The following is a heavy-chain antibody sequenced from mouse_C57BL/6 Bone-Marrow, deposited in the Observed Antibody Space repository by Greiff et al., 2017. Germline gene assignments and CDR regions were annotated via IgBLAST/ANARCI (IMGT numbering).Heavy chain of an antibody. Sequence: EVQRVESGGGLVKPGGSLKLSCAASGFTFSSYAMSWVRQTPEKRLEWVATISDGGSYTYYPDNVKGRFTISRDNAKNNLYLQMSHLKSEDTAMYYCARVLYYYGSSSFYFDYWGQGTTLTVSS. V-gene: IGHV5-4*01. D-gene: IGHD1-1*01. CDR2: ISDGGSYT. CDR1: GFTFSSYA. CDR3: ARVLYYYGSSSFYFDY. J-gene: IGHJ2*01.